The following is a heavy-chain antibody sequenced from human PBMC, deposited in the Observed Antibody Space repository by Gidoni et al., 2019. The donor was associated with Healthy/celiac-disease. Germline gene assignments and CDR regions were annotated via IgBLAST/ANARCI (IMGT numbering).Heavy chain of an antibody. CDR1: GFTFSSYS. CDR3: AREYYYDSSGYPFDY. V-gene: IGHV3-48*02. D-gene: IGHD3-22*01. CDR2: ISSSSSTI. J-gene: IGHJ4*02. Sequence: EVQLVESGGGLVQPGGSLRLSCAASGFTFSSYSMNWVRQAPGKGLEWVSYISSSSSTIYYADSVKGRFTISRDNAKNSLYLQMNSLRDEDTAVYYCAREYYYDSSGYPFDYWGQGTLVTVSS.